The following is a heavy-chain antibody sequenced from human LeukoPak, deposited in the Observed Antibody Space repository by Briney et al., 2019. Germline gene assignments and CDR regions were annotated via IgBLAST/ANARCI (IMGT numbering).Heavy chain of an antibody. J-gene: IGHJ4*02. V-gene: IGHV4-59*03. CDR2: VYYSGST. D-gene: IGHD3-22*01. Sequence: SETLSLTCTVCGGSISCYYWSWIRQPPAKGLDWIGYVYYSGSTNYNPSLKSRVTISIVKSKNQFYLKLTTEYAANPAVYYVSRGPGYYDSSVYYFDYWGQGTLVTGSS. CDR3: SRGPGYYDSSVYYFDY. CDR1: GGSISCYY.